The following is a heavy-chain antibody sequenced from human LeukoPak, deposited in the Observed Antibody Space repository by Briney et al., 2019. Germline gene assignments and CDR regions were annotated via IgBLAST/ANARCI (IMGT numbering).Heavy chain of an antibody. CDR1: GYTFTSYY. CDR2: INPSGGST. CDR3: AIITVGYCSSTSCYYYFDY. J-gene: IGHJ4*02. V-gene: IGHV1-46*01. D-gene: IGHD2-2*01. Sequence: ASVKVSCKASGYTFTSYYMHWVRQAPGQGLEWMGIINPSGGSTSYAQKFQGRVTMTRDTSTSTVYMELSSLRSEDTAMYYCAIITVGYCSSTSCYYYFDYWGQGTLVTVSS.